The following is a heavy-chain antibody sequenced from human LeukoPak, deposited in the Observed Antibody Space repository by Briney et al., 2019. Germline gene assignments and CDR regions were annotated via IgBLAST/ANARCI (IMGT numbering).Heavy chain of an antibody. J-gene: IGHJ4*02. CDR3: ARGDGYNFFDY. CDR1: GFSVTNNY. Sequence: GGSPILSCAVSGFSVTNNYMSWVRQAPGKGLEWVSVFYVGGATYYADSVKGRFTISRDNSENTLYLQMKSLRAEDTAVYYCARGDGYNFFDYWGQGTLVTVSS. V-gene: IGHV3-53*01. CDR2: FYVGGAT. D-gene: IGHD5-24*01.